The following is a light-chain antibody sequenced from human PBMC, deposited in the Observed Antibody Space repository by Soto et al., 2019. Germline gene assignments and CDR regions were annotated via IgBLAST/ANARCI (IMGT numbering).Light chain of an antibody. J-gene: IGKJ5*01. CDR2: TAS. V-gene: IGKV1-9*01. CDR1: QGISRD. Sequence: DIQLTQSPSFLSASVGDGVTITCRASQGISRDLAWYQQKPGKAPNLLLYTASTVQTGVPSRFSGSGSGTEFTLTISSLQPEDFATYYCQQLNTYPITFGQGTRLDIK. CDR3: QQLNTYPIT.